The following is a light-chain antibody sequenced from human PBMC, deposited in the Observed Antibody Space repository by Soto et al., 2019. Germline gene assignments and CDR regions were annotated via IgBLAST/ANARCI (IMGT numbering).Light chain of an antibody. CDR2: DVS. Sequence: QSALTQPASVSGSPGHSITISCTGTSSDIGSYNFVSWYQQYPGKAPKLIIFDVSNRPSGISNRFFGSKSGNTASLIISGLQAEDEADYYCSSCSSTSTTLFGGGTKLTVL. CDR3: SSCSSTSTTL. J-gene: IGLJ2*01. V-gene: IGLV2-14*01. CDR1: SSDIGSYNF.